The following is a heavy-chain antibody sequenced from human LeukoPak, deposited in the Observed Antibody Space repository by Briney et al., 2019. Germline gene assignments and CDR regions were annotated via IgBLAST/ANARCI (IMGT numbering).Heavy chain of an antibody. J-gene: IGHJ6*03. Sequence: SETLSLTCTVSGGSISSYYWSWIRQPPGKGLEWIGYIYYSGSTNYNPSLKSRVTISVDTSKNQFSLKLSSVTAADTAVYYCERSITIFGVVILAVDYYYYMDVWGKGTTVTVSS. V-gene: IGHV4-59*01. CDR2: IYYSGST. CDR1: GGSISSYY. CDR3: ERSITIFGVVILAVDYYYYMDV. D-gene: IGHD3-3*01.